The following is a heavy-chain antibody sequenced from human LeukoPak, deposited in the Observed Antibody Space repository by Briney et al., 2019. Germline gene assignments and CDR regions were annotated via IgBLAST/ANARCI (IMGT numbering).Heavy chain of an antibody. J-gene: IGHJ4*02. CDR2: ISNSRSYI. V-gene: IGHV3-21*01. Sequence: GGALRLSRAASGFTFRSYSLNWVRDAPGKGLECGSSISNSRSYIYYTDSLKGRFTISRDNAKNSLYLQMNSLRAEDTAVYYCARGGTVLFDYWGQGTLVSVSS. CDR1: GFTFRSYS. D-gene: IGHD4-17*01. CDR3: ARGGTVLFDY.